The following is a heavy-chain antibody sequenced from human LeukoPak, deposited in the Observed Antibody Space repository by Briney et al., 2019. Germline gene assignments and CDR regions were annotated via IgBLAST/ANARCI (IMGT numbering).Heavy chain of an antibody. Sequence: SQTLSLTCTVSGGSISSGSYDWYWIRQPAGKGLEWIGHIYTSGSMNYNPSLKSRVTISADTSKNQFSLKLISVTAADTAVYYCASRKLGNDYWGQGTLVTVSS. CDR2: IYTSGSM. J-gene: IGHJ4*02. D-gene: IGHD7-27*01. CDR1: GGSISSGSYD. V-gene: IGHV4-61*09. CDR3: ASRKLGNDY.